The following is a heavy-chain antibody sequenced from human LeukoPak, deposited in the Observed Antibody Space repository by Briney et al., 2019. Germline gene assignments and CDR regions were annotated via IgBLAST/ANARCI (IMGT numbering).Heavy chain of an antibody. D-gene: IGHD5-24*01. Sequence: GGSLRLSCAASGFTFNNYVMSWVRQAPGKGLEWVSGIDYSGGATNYADSVQGRFTVSRDNSKNTLYLQMNNLRAEDTAVYYCARELIEMATIYFDYWGQGTLVTVSS. CDR3: ARELIEMATIYFDY. CDR1: GFTFNNYV. J-gene: IGHJ4*02. CDR2: IDYSGGAT. V-gene: IGHV3-23*01.